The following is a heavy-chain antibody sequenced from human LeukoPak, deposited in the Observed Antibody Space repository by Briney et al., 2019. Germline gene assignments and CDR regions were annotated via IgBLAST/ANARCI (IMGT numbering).Heavy chain of an antibody. J-gene: IGHJ5*02. V-gene: IGHV1-46*01. D-gene: IGHD3-10*01. CDR3: ARGDVYYNNVYNWFDP. CDR2: INPSGGST. Sequence: GASVKVSCKASGYTFTSYYIHWVRQAPGQGLEWMGIINPSGGSTTYAQKFQGRVTMTRDTSTSTVYMELSSLRSEDTALYYCARGDVYYNNVYNWFDPWGQGTLVTVSS. CDR1: GYTFTSYY.